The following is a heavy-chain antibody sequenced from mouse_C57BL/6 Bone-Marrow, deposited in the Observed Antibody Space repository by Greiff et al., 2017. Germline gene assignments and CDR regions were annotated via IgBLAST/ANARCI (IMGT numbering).Heavy chain of an antibody. J-gene: IGHJ3*01. D-gene: IGHD2-2*01. V-gene: IGHV1-82*01. CDR1: GYAFSSSW. Sequence: QVQLKQSGPELVTPGASVKISCKASGYAFSSSWMNWVKQRPGKGLEWIGRLYPGDGDTHYNGKFKGKATLTADKSSSTAYMQLSSLTSEDSAVXFGARGGYDAWFAYWGQGTLVTVSA. CDR3: ARGGYDAWFAY. CDR2: LYPGDGDT.